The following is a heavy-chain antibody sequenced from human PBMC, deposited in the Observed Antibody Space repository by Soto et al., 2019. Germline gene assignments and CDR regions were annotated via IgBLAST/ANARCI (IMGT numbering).Heavy chain of an antibody. CDR1: GLTVSSNY. Sequence: EVQLVETGGGLIQPGGSLRLSCAASGLTVSSNYMNWVRQAPGKGLEWVSVLYSGGSTHYAGSVKGRFIISRENSKNTLYLKMNSLRAEYTAVYYCARDRPGDEGDAFDIWGHGTMVTVSS. CDR3: ARDRPGDEGDAFDI. J-gene: IGHJ3*02. D-gene: IGHD3-10*01. CDR2: LYSGGST. V-gene: IGHV3-53*02.